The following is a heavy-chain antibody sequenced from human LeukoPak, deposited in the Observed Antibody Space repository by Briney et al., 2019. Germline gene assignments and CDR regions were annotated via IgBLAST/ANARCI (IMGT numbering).Heavy chain of an antibody. D-gene: IGHD6-13*01. J-gene: IGHJ3*02. CDR3: AGANFGSGYSSSWYEEFNAFDI. CDR1: GGSISSYY. V-gene: IGHV4-59*01. Sequence: PSETLSLTCTVSGGSISSYYWSWIRQPPGKGLEWIGYIYYSGGTNYNPSLKSRVTISVDTSKNQFSLKLSSVTAADTAVYYCAGANFGSGYSSSWYEEFNAFDIWGQGTMVTVSS. CDR2: IYYSGGT.